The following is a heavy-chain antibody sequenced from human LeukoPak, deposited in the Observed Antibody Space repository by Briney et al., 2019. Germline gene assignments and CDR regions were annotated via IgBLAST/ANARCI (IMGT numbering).Heavy chain of an antibody. CDR2: INPSGSST. D-gene: IGHD1-1*01. CDR1: GDTFSRYY. CDR3: ASGIYYFEY. J-gene: IGHJ4*02. V-gene: IGHV1-46*01. Sequence: ASVKVSCKGSGDTFSRYYMHWVRQAPGQGLEWMGIINPSGSSTRNAQKFQGRVTLTRDTSTSTVYMELSSLSSDDTAVYFCASGIYYFEYWGQGTLVTVSP.